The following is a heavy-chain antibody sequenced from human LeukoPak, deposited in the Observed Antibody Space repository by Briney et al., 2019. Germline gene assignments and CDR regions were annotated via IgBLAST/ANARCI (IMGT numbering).Heavy chain of an antibody. CDR1: GYTLTELS. J-gene: IGHJ4*02. CDR2: FDPEDGET. V-gene: IGHV1-24*01. CDR3: ATDLGRDTAMVDY. Sequence: ASVKVSCKVSGYTLTELSMHWVRQAPSKGLECTGGFDPEDGETIYAQKFQGRVTMTEDTSTATAYMELSSLRSEDTAVYYCATDLGRDTAMVDYWGQGTLVTVSS. D-gene: IGHD5-18*01.